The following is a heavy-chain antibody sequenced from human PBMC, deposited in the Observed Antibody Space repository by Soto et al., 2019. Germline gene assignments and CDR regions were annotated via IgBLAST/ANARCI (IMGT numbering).Heavy chain of an antibody. CDR3: AKVLTGDLDY. D-gene: IGHD7-27*01. CDR2: ISYDENNK. V-gene: IGHV3-30*18. Sequence: QVQLVESGGGLVKPGGSLRLSCGASGFSFSSYGMNWVRQAPGKGLEWVAVISYDENNKYYADSVKGRFTISRDNSKNTLYLQMNSLRAEDTAVYYCAKVLTGDLDYWGQGTLVTVSS. CDR1: GFSFSSYG. J-gene: IGHJ4*02.